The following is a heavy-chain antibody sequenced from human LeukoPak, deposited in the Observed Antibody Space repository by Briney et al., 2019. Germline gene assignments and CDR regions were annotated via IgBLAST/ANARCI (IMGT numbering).Heavy chain of an antibody. D-gene: IGHD6-13*01. V-gene: IGHV4-39*07. J-gene: IGHJ6*03. Sequence: PSETLSLTCTVSGGSISSSSYYWGWIRQPPGKGLEWIGSIYYSGSTYYNPSLKSRVTISVDTSKNQFSLKLSSVTAADTAVYYCARSGIAAAGTYYYYMDVWGKGTTVTVSS. CDR1: GGSISSSSYY. CDR2: IYYSGST. CDR3: ARSGIAAAGTYYYYMDV.